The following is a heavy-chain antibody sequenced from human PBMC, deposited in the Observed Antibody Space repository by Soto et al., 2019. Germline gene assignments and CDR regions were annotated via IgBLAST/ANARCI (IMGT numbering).Heavy chain of an antibody. CDR1: GYTFTSYG. CDR3: ASTAVGDSSSSWGYFDY. Sequence: ASVKVSCKASGYTFTSYGISWVRQAPGQGLEWMGWISAYNGNTNYAQKLQGRVTMTTDTSTSTAYMELRSLRSDDTAVYYCASTAVGDSSSSWGYFDYWGQGTLVTVSS. V-gene: IGHV1-18*01. CDR2: ISAYNGNT. J-gene: IGHJ4*02. D-gene: IGHD6-6*01.